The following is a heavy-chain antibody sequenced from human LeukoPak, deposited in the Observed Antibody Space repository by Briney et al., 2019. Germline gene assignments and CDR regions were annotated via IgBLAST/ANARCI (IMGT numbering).Heavy chain of an antibody. CDR2: INPSGGST. D-gene: IGHD2-15*01. Sequence: ASVKVSCKASGYTFTSYYMHWVRQAPGQGLEWMGIINPSGGSTSYAQKFQGRVTITAGKSTSTAYMELSSLRSEDTAVYYCASMVERGDYWGQGTLVTVSS. J-gene: IGHJ4*02. CDR1: GYTFTSYY. V-gene: IGHV1-46*01. CDR3: ASMVERGDY.